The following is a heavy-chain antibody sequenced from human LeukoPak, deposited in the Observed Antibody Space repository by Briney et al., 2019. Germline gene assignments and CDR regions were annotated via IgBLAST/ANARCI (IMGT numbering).Heavy chain of an antibody. Sequence: QAGGSLRLSCAASGFTFSSYAMSWVRQAPGKGLEWVSAISGSGDSTYYADSVKGRFTISRDNSKNTLYLQMNSLRAEDTAVYYCAKVLAGTTFDYFDYWGQGTLVTVSS. J-gene: IGHJ4*02. CDR3: AKVLAGTTFDYFDY. V-gene: IGHV3-23*01. D-gene: IGHD1-7*01. CDR1: GFTFSSYA. CDR2: ISGSGDST.